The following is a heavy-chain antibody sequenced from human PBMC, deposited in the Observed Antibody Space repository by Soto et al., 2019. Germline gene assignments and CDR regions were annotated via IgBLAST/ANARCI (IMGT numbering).Heavy chain of an antibody. CDR3: ARDTAMVDCYFDY. Sequence: GGSLRLTCAASGFTFSSYGMHWVRQAPGKGLEWVAVIWYDGSNKYYADSVKGRFTISRDKSKNTLYLQMNSLRAEDTAVYYCARDTAMVDCYFDYWGQGTLVTVSS. V-gene: IGHV3-33*01. D-gene: IGHD5-18*01. J-gene: IGHJ4*02. CDR1: GFTFSSYG. CDR2: IWYDGSNK.